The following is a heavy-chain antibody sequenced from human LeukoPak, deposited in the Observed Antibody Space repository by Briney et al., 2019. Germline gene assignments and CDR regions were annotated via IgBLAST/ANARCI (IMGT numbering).Heavy chain of an antibody. D-gene: IGHD6-13*01. Sequence: SETLSLTCTVSGYSISSGYYWGWIRQPPGKGLEWIGSIYHSGSTYYNPSLKSRVTISVDTSKNQFSLKLSSVTAADTAVYYCARVLGLAAAGPWWFDPWGQGTLVTVSS. CDR3: ARVLGLAAAGPWWFDP. J-gene: IGHJ5*02. CDR1: GYSISSGYY. V-gene: IGHV4-38-2*02. CDR2: IYHSGST.